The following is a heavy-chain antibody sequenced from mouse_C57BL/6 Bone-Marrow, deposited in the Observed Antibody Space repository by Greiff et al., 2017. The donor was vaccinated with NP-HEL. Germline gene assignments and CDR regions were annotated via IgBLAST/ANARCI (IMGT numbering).Heavy chain of an antibody. J-gene: IGHJ1*03. CDR2: IDPSDSYT. D-gene: IGHD1-1*01. V-gene: IGHV1-69*01. CDR1: GYTFTSYW. Sequence: VQLQQPGAELVMPGASVKLSCKASGYTFTSYWMHWVKQRPGQGLEWIGEIDPSDSYTNYNQKFKGKSTLTVDKSSSTASMQLSSLTSEDSAVYYCARTPLYGSSYEDWYFDVWGTGTTVTVSS. CDR3: ARTPLYGSSYEDWYFDV.